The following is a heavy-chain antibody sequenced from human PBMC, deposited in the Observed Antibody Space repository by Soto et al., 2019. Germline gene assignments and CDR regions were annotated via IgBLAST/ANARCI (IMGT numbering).Heavy chain of an antibody. Sequence: EVQLLESGGGLVQPGGSLSLSCAASGFTFSSFAISWVRQAPGKGLEWVSAISGSGGRTTYADSVKGRFTISRDNSKNTLYLQMNSLRAEDTAVHYCANRPPISHYYYYMDVWGKGTTVTVSS. V-gene: IGHV3-23*01. CDR3: ANRPPISHYYYYMDV. CDR1: GFTFSSFA. J-gene: IGHJ6*03. CDR2: ISGSGGRT.